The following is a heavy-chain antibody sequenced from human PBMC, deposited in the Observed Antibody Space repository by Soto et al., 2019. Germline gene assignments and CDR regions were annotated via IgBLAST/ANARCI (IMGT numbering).Heavy chain of an antibody. D-gene: IGHD4-17*01. J-gene: IGHJ4*02. CDR1: GGSVSVDSYY. CDR3: ARLATTVSTPNY. V-gene: IGHV4-39*01. CDR2: IHYRGST. Sequence: SETLSLTCAVSGGSVSVDSYYWAWIRQPPGKGLEWIATIHYRGSTYYATSLKSRVTISIDTSKNQFSLMLASATATDTAFYYCARLATTVSTPNYWGQGTLVTVSS.